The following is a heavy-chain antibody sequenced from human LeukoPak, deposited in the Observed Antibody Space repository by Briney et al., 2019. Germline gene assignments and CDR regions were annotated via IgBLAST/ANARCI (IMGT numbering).Heavy chain of an antibody. J-gene: IGHJ4*02. CDR1: GGSFSGYY. CDR3: ARVVRNYYGSGSYYNY. CDR2: INHSGST. Sequence: SETLSLTCAVYGGSFSGYYWSWIRQPPGKGLEWIGEINHSGSTNYNPSLKSRVAISVDTSKNQFSLKLSSVTAADTAVYYCARVVRNYYGSGSYYNYWGQGTLVTVSS. V-gene: IGHV4-34*01. D-gene: IGHD3-10*01.